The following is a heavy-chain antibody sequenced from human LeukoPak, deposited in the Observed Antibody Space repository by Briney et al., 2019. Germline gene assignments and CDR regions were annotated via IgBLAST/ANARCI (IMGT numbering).Heavy chain of an antibody. D-gene: IGHD4-17*01. J-gene: IGHJ4*02. Sequence: GGSLRLSCAASGFTFSTSWMTWVRQSPGKGLEWVANIKRDGSEKYYVDSVKGRFTISRDNAKNSLYLQMNSLRAEDTAVYYCARDDYGDYVYHYEDYWGQGTLVTVSS. CDR1: GFTFSTSW. CDR3: ARDDYGDYVYHYEDY. CDR2: IKRDGSEK. V-gene: IGHV3-7*05.